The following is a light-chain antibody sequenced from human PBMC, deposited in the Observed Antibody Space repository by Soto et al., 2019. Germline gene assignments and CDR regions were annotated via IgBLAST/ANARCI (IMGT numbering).Light chain of an antibody. CDR2: GAS. CDR1: QSVSSSY. V-gene: IGKV3-20*01. Sequence: ELVLTQSPGPLSLSLGERATLSCRASQSVSSSYLAWYQQKPGQAPRLLIYGASSRATGIPDRFSGSGSGTDFTLTISRLEAEDFAVYFCQQYGSSPRTFGQGTKVDIK. J-gene: IGKJ1*01. CDR3: QQYGSSPRT.